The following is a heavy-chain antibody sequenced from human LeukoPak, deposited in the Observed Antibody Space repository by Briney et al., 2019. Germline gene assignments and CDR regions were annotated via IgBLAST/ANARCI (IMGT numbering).Heavy chain of an antibody. V-gene: IGHV4-30-4*01. D-gene: IGHD3-10*01. CDR3: ARDYYGSGGYYPNWFDS. Sequence: SQTLSLTCTVSGGSISSGDYYWSWIRQPPGKGLEWIGYIYYSGSTYYNPSLKSRVTISVDTSKNQFSLKLSSVTAADTAVYYCARDYYGSGGYYPNWFDSWGQGTLVTVSS. J-gene: IGHJ5*01. CDR2: IYYSGST. CDR1: GGSISSGDYY.